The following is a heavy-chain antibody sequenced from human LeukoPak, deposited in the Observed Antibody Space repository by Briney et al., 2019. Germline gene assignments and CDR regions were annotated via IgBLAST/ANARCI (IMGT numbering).Heavy chain of an antibody. CDR3: ARVVGMVRGVIKGDNWFDP. CDR2: IYSGGST. Sequence: GGSLRLSCAASGFTVSSNYMSWVRQAPGKGLEWVSVIYSGGSTYYADSVKGRFTISRDNSKNTLYLQMNSLRAEDTAVYYCARVVGMVRGVIKGDNWFDPWGQGTLVTVSS. V-gene: IGHV3-53*01. CDR1: GFTVSSNY. D-gene: IGHD3-10*01. J-gene: IGHJ5*02.